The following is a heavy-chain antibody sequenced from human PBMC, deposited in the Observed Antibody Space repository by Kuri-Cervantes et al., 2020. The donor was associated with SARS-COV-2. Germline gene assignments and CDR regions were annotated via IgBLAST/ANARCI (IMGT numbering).Heavy chain of an antibody. V-gene: IGHV3-30-3*01. CDR2: ISYDGSNK. CDR3: ARVLQLRLINDAFDI. J-gene: IGHJ3*02. D-gene: IGHD5-18*01. Sequence: GESLKISCAASGFTFSSYAMHWVRQAPGKGLEWVAVISYDGSNKYYADSVKGRFTISRDNSKNTLYLQMNSLRAEDTAVYYCARVLQLRLINDAFDIWGQGTMVTVSS. CDR1: GFTFSSYA.